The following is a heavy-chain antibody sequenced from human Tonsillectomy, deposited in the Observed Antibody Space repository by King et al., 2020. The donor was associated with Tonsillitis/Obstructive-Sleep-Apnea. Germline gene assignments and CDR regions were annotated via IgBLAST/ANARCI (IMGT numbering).Heavy chain of an antibody. D-gene: IGHD4-17*01. CDR1: GYNFRNYA. V-gene: IGHV1-3*04. CDR3: ARASPFAYGDDGAVTAFDF. CDR2: VNTGNGNT. Sequence: VQLVQSGAEVKKPGASVKISCRASGYNFRNYAIHWVRQAPGQRPEWLGWVNTGNGNTKNSLNIAGRVTITRDKSATTDYMELSVLRSEDTAVYYCARASPFAYGDDGAVTAFDFWGQGTLVTVSS. J-gene: IGHJ3*01.